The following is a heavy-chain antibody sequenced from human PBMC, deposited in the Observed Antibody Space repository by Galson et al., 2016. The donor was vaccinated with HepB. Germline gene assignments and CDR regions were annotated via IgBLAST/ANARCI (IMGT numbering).Heavy chain of an antibody. CDR2: IDWDGAQ. CDR1: GFSLSTSGVG. V-gene: IGHV2-70*12. J-gene: IGHJ4*02. Sequence: ALVKPTQTLTLTCTFSGFSLSTSGVGVGWIRQPPGKALEWLALIDWDGAQYYTTSLKTRLTISKDTSKNQVLLTMTNMDPVDTATYYCARFDFGGNFLDDWGQGTLVTVSS. D-gene: IGHD4-23*01. CDR3: ARFDFGGNFLDD.